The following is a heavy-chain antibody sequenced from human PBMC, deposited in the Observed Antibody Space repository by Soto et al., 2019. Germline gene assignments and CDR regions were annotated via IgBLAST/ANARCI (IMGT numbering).Heavy chain of an antibody. D-gene: IGHD2-15*01. CDR1: GGTFSTYA. Sequence: QVQLVQSGAEAKKPGSSVKVSCKAPGGTFSTYAISWVRQAPGQGLEWMGGVIPIFGTPKYEQKFQGRVTITADESTSTGYMELRSLRSEDTAAYYCARSQGGSSSLDIYYYYYYGMDVWGQGTTVTVSS. CDR3: ARSQGGSSSLDIYYYYYYGMDV. V-gene: IGHV1-69*01. J-gene: IGHJ6*02. CDR2: VIPIFGTP.